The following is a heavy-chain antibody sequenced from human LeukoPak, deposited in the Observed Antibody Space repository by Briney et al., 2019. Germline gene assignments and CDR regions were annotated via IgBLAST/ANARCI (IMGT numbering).Heavy chain of an antibody. J-gene: IGHJ4*02. CDR2: ISGSGGNT. D-gene: IGHD2-21*01. V-gene: IGHV3-23*01. CDR1: GFTFSNYA. CDR3: ATEKGNSPDY. Sequence: GGSLRLSCAASGFTFSNYAMSWLRQAPGKGLEWVAGISGSGGNTYHADSVKGRFTISRDNSKNTLYVQMNSLRAEHTAVYYCATEKGNSPDYWGQGTLVTVSS.